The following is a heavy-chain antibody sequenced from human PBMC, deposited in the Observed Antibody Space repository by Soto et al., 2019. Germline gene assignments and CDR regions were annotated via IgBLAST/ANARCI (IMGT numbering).Heavy chain of an antibody. V-gene: IGHV4-30-4*01. CDR3: ARAEYHDFWSGYAYYFDY. Sequence: TLSLSCPVSGVSISSGDYYWSWIRQPPGKGLEWIGYIYYSGSTYYNPSLKSRVTISVDTSKNQFSLKLSSVTAADTAVYYCARAEYHDFWSGYAYYFDYWGQGTLVTVSS. CDR1: GVSISSGDYY. CDR2: IYYSGST. J-gene: IGHJ4*02. D-gene: IGHD3-3*01.